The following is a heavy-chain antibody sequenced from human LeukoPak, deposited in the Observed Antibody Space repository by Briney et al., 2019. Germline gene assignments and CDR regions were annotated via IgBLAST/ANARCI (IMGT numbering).Heavy chain of an antibody. J-gene: IGHJ5*02. CDR2: INPDGSGK. CDR1: GFTFNSYW. V-gene: IGHV3-7*01. CDR3: ASSGFNAVAGRLWFDP. D-gene: IGHD6-19*01. Sequence: GGSLRLSCEASGFTFNSYWMIWVRQAPGKGLEWVANINPDGSGKYYVDSVKGRFTISRDNAKKSLYLQMNSLRAEDTAVYYCASSGFNAVAGRLWFDPWGQGTLVTVSS.